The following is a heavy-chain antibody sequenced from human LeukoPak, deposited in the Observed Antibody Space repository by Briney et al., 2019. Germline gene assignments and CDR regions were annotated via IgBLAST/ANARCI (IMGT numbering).Heavy chain of an antibody. CDR3: ARARMATITTLYDY. CDR2: IYYSGST. CDR1: GGSVSSGSYY. D-gene: IGHD5-24*01. V-gene: IGHV4-61*01. Sequence: SETLSLTCTVSGGSVSSGSYYWSWIRQPPGKGLEWIGYIYYSGSTNYNPSLKSRVTISVDTSKNQFSLKLSSVTAADTAVYYCARARMATITTLYDYWGQGTLVTVSS. J-gene: IGHJ4*02.